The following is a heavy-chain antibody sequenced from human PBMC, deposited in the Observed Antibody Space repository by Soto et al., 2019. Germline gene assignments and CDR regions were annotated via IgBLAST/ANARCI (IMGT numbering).Heavy chain of an antibody. J-gene: IGHJ5*02. CDR3: AKDYGSGPGDWFDP. V-gene: IGHV3-23*01. CDR1: GFTFSSYA. CDR2: ISGSGDST. Sequence: EVHLLESGGGLVQPGGSLRLSCAASGFTFSSYAMSWVRQAPGKGLEWVSAISGSGDSTYFADSVKGRFTISRDNSKNTLYLQMNGLRAEDTAVYYCAKDYGSGPGDWFDPWDQGTLVTVSS. D-gene: IGHD3-10*01.